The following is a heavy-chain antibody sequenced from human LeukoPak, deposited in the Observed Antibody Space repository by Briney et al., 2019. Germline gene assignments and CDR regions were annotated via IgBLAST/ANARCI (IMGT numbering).Heavy chain of an antibody. D-gene: IGHD3-16*02. J-gene: IGHJ4*02. V-gene: IGHV2-70*11. CDR2: IDWDDDK. CDR3: ARINMITFGGVIIDY. CDR1: GFSLSTSGMC. Sequence: ESGPALVKPTQTLTLTCTLSGFSLSTSGMCVSWIRQPPGKALEWLARIDWDDDKYYSTSLKTRLTISKDTSKNQVVLTMTNMDPVDTATYYCARINMITFGGVIIDYWGQGTLVTVSS.